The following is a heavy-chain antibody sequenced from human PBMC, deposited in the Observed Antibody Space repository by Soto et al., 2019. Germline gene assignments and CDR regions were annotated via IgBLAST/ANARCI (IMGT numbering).Heavy chain of an antibody. Sequence: QVQLVQSGAEVKKPGSSVKVSCKASGGTFSSYAISWVRQAPGQGLEWMGGIIPIFGTANYAQKFQGRVTVPADQSRSTACMELCSLTCEDKAVYYCPGTVEWCGGERWCYVGMDVWGQGATVSVSS. CDR2: IIPIFGTA. D-gene: IGHD3-3*01. J-gene: IGHJ6*01. CDR3: PGTVEWCGGERWCYVGMDV. V-gene: IGHV1-69*12. CDR1: GGTFSSYA.